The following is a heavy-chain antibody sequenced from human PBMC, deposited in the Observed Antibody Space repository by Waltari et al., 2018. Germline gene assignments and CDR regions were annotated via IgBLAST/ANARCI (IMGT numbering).Heavy chain of an antibody. CDR2: IWYDGSNK. Sequence: QVQLVESGGGVVQPGRSLRLSCAASGFTFSSYGMHWVRQAPGKGLGWVAVIWYDGSNKYYADSVKGRFTISRDNSKNTLYLQMNSLRAEDTAVYYCATLTTVVTPPFDYWGQGTLVTVSS. J-gene: IGHJ4*02. CDR3: ATLTTVVTPPFDY. CDR1: GFTFSSYG. V-gene: IGHV3-33*01. D-gene: IGHD4-17*01.